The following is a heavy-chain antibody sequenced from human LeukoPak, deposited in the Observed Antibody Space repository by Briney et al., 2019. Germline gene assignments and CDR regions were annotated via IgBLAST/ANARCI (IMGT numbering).Heavy chain of an antibody. CDR2: IIPIFGTA. J-gene: IGHJ4*02. V-gene: IGHV1-69*13. Sequence: SVKVSCKASGGTFSSYAISWVRQAPGQGLEWMGGIIPIFGTANYAQKFQGRVTITADESTSTAYMELSSLRSEDTAVYYCARGSQQLVPATDFDSWGQGTLVTVSS. D-gene: IGHD6-13*01. CDR3: ARGSQQLVPATDFDS. CDR1: GGTFSSYA.